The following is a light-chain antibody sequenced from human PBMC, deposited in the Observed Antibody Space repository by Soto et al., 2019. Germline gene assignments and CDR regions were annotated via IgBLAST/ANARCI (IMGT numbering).Light chain of an antibody. CDR1: QDISNY. J-gene: IGKJ1*01. V-gene: IGKV1-39*01. CDR2: AAS. CDR3: QQSYSTLTWT. Sequence: DVLMTQSTSSLSASLGDRVTITWQASQDISNYLNWYQHKPGRAPRLLIYAASTLQSGVPSRFTGSGSGTDFALTISSLQPEDFATYYCQQSYSTLTWTFGQGTKVDIK.